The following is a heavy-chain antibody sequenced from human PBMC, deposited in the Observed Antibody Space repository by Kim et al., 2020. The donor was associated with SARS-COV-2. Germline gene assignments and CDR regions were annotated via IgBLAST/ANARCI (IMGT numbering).Heavy chain of an antibody. CDR2: VNPKTGNR. J-gene: IGHJ2*01. V-gene: IGHV1-8*01. D-gene: IGHD2-2*02. CDR3: ARPPSRDCSSTCCYTYWYFHL. Sequence: ASVKVSCKASGYTFANYDINWVRQATGQGLEWVGWVNPKTGNRGYAQKFQGRVTMTTSTSESTAYMELSSLRSDDTAVYYCARPPSRDCSSTCCYTYWYFHLGGRGTRVTVPS. CDR1: GYTFANYD.